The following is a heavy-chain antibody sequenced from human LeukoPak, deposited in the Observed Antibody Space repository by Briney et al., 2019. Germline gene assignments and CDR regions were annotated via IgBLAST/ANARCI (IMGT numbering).Heavy chain of an antibody. CDR1: GFTFSSYS. D-gene: IGHD2-15*01. CDR3: SQGSGQYFDY. V-gene: IGHV3-15*07. CDR2: IRSKTAGGTT. J-gene: IGHJ4*02. Sequence: GGSLRLSCAASGFTFSSYSMNWVRQAPGQGLEWVGRIRSKTAGGTTDFAAPVKGRFSISRDDSKNTLYLQMNSLTSEDTGVYYCSQGSGQYFDYWGQGTLVTVSS.